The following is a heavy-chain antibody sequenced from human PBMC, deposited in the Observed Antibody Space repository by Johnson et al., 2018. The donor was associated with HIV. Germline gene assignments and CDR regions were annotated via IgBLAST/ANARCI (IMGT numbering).Heavy chain of an antibody. CDR3: GKDELGGERSHDDCFDI. V-gene: IGHV3-33*06. D-gene: IGHD3-16*01. CDR1: GFTVSSNY. CDR2: IWYDGSNK. J-gene: IGHJ3*02. Sequence: QVQLVESGGGLIQPGGSLRLSCAASGFTVSSNYMSWVRQAPGKGLEWVSVIWYDGSNKYYADSVKGRFTISRDNSKNTLYLQMNSRRAEDTAVYYCGKDELGGERSHDDCFDIWGQGTMVIVSS.